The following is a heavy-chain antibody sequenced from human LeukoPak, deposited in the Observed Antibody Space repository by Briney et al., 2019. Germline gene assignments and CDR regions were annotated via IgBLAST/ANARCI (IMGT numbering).Heavy chain of an antibody. CDR3: ARDGVYLEWLFSQYNWFDP. CDR2: ISAYNGNT. J-gene: IGHJ5*02. D-gene: IGHD3-3*01. V-gene: IGHV1-18*01. Sequence: ASVKVSCKASGYTFTSYGISWVRQAPGQGLEWRGWISAYNGNTNYAQKRQGRVTMTTDTSTSTAYMELRSLRSDDTAVYYCARDGVYLEWLFSQYNWFDPWGQGTLVTVSS. CDR1: GYTFTSYG.